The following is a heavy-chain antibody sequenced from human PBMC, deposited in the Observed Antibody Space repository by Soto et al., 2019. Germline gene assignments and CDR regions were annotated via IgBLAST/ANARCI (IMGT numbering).Heavy chain of an antibody. CDR1: GFTFSSYA. J-gene: IGHJ4*02. Sequence: GGSLRLSCAASGFTFSSYAMSWVRQAPGKGLEWVSAISGSGGSTYYADSVKGRFTISRDNSKNTLYLQMNSLRAEDTAVYYCAKGTSSRSSGGGDYWGQGTLVTVSS. CDR3: AKGTSSRSSGGGDY. V-gene: IGHV3-23*01. CDR2: ISGSGGST. D-gene: IGHD2-15*01.